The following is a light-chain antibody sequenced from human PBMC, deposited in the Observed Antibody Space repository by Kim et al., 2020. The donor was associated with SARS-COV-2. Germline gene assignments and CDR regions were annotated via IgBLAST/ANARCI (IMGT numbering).Light chain of an antibody. J-gene: IGKJ3*01. CDR1: QGIRND. CDR2: AAS. V-gene: IGKV1-6*01. Sequence: ASVGDRITITCLASQGIRNDLGWYQQRPGQAPKLLIHAASTLQSGVPSRFSGSGSGTDFTLTISSLQPEDFATYYCLQDYTYPLTFGPGTKVDIK. CDR3: LQDYTYPLT.